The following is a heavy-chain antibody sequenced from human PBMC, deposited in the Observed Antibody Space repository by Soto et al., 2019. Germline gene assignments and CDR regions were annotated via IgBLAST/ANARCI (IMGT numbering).Heavy chain of an antibody. CDR3: ARMRISAPQNPDYSYGQDG. D-gene: IGHD6-6*01. CDR1: GGSVSSGSYY. Sequence: QMQLQESGPGLVKPSETLSLTCTVSGGSVSSGSYYWSWIRQPPGKGLAGIGYIYYSGSTNYNPSLMCRVSKSLYKAKNQYTLKLTAVTATYIAVYYYARMRISAPQNPDYSYGQDGCGQGTTVTVSS. J-gene: IGHJ6*02. CDR2: IYYSGST. V-gene: IGHV4-61*01.